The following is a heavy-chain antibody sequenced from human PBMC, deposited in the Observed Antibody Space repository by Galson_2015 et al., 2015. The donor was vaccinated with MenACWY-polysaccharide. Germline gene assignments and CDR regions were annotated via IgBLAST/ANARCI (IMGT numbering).Heavy chain of an antibody. CDR3: VKEAGAFDY. J-gene: IGHJ4*02. CDR2: ITSSSDI. V-gene: IGHV3-21*01. Sequence: SLRLSCAASGFTFSSYGMNWVRQAPGKGLEWVSCITSSSDIYFADSVRGRFTISRDRAKNSLYLQMDSQRAEDTAMYYCVKEAGAFDYWGQGILVTVSS. D-gene: IGHD3-10*01. CDR1: GFTFSSYG.